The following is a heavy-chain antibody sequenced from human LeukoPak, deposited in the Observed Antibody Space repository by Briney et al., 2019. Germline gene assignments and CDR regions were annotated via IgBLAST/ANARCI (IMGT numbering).Heavy chain of an antibody. CDR1: GFTFSSYW. V-gene: IGHV3-7*01. Sequence: GGSLRLSCTASGFTFSSYWMNWVRQAPGKGLEWVANIKQDGSEKKYVDSVKGRFTISRDNAKSSLYLQMNSLRAEDTAVYYCARVYGVYYDSTGYYSGWGQGTLVTVSS. CDR3: ARVYGVYYDSTGYYSG. D-gene: IGHD3-22*01. CDR2: IKQDGSEK. J-gene: IGHJ4*02.